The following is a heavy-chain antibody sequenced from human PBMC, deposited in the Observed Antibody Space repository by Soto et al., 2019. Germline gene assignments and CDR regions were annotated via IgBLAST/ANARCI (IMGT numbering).Heavy chain of an antibody. Sequence: QVQLQESGPGLVKPSQTLSLTCTVSGGSISSGDYFWSWIRQHPGKGLEWIGHIYYIGSTYYNPSXXXRXXISVDTSKNQFSLKLSSVTAADTAVYYCARVRTKGGWGFDPWGQGTLVTVSS. CDR3: ARVRTKGGWGFDP. CDR2: IYYIGST. D-gene: IGHD1-26*01. CDR1: GGSISSGDYF. V-gene: IGHV4-31*03. J-gene: IGHJ5*02.